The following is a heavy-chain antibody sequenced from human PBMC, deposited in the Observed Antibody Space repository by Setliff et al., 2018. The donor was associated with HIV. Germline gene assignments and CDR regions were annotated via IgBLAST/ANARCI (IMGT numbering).Heavy chain of an antibody. Sequence: PSEPLSLTCTVSGGSISSYYWSWIRQPPGKGLEWIGYIYYSGSTNYNPSLKSRVTISVDTSKNQFSLKLSSVTAADTAVYYCARVVPLRDSSGSIDYWGQGTLVTVSS. CDR1: GGSISSYY. V-gene: IGHV4-59*01. CDR3: ARVVPLRDSSGSIDY. J-gene: IGHJ4*02. D-gene: IGHD6-19*01. CDR2: IYYSGST.